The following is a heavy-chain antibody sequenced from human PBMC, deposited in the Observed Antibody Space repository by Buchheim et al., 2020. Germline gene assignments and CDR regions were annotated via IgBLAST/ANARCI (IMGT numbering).Heavy chain of an antibody. Sequence: QVQLVESGGGVVQPGRSLRLSCAASGFTFSSYGMHWVRQAPGKGLEWVAVISYDGSNKYYADSVKGRFTISRDNSKNTLYLQMNSLRAEDTAVYYCAKGGIAPTHYFDYWGQGTL. CDR2: ISYDGSNK. D-gene: IGHD3-10*01. J-gene: IGHJ4*02. CDR1: GFTFSSYG. CDR3: AKGGIAPTHYFDY. V-gene: IGHV3-30*18.